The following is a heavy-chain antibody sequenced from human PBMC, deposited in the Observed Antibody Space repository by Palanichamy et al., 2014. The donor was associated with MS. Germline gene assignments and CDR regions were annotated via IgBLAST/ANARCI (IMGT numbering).Heavy chain of an antibody. Sequence: YYSGSTNYNPSLKSRVTISVDTSKNQFSLKLSSVTAADTAVYYCARGPPLHDYGDIDFDYWGQGTLVTVSS. CDR3: ARGPPLHDYGDIDFDY. CDR2: YYSGST. V-gene: IGHV4-59*09. D-gene: IGHD4-17*01. J-gene: IGHJ4*02.